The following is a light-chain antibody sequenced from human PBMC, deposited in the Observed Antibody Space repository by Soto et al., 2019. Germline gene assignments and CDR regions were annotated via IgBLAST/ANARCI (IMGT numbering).Light chain of an antibody. CDR1: QSVSSN. V-gene: IGKV3-15*01. CDR3: KQYENYWK. J-gene: IGKJ1*01. CDR2: GAS. Sequence: EIVMTQSPATLSVSPVERATLSCRASQSVSSNLAWYQQKPGQAPRLLIYGASTRATGIPARFSGSGSGKEFTLTISSLQSDDCATYYCKQYENYWKFGQGTKVDIK.